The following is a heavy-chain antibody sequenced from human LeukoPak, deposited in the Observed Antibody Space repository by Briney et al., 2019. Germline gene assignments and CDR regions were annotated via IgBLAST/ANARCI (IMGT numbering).Heavy chain of an antibody. CDR1: GFIVSSNY. Sequence: PGGSLRLSCAASGFIVSSNYMSWVRQAPGKGLEWVSLIYSSGSTYYTASVTGRFTISRDHSKNTLYLQMNSLRAEDAALYYCARGLESCSSGSCFKDWGQGTLVTVSS. CDR2: IYSSGST. D-gene: IGHD2-15*01. CDR3: ARGLESCSSGSCFKD. V-gene: IGHV3-53*01. J-gene: IGHJ4*02.